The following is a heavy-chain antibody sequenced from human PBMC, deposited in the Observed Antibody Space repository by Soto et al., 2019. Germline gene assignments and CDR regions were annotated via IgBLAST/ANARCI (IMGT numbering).Heavy chain of an antibody. J-gene: IGHJ3*02. CDR3: ARNYGDYDFGAFDI. CDR2: ISYDGSNK. CDR1: GFTFRSYA. Sequence: PGGSLRLSCAASGFTFRSYAMHWVRQAPGKGLEWVAVISYDGSNKYYADSVKGRFTISRDNSKNTLYLQMNSLRAEETAVYYCARNYGDYDFGAFDIWGQVTMVTVSS. D-gene: IGHD4-17*01. V-gene: IGHV3-30-3*01.